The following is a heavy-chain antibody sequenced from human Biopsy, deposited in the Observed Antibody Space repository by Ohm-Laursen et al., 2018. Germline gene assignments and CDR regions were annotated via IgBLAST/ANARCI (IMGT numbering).Heavy chain of an antibody. V-gene: IGHV4-59*08. Sequence: SETLSLTCTVSGGSISSYYWNWIRQPPGKGLEWIGHISHTGYTSYKSSLKSRVTISLDTSRKHFSLRLTSLAAADAAAYYCARGSNEYGGLYFPHWGQGTLVTVSS. D-gene: IGHD4-23*01. CDR2: ISHTGYT. CDR1: GGSISSYY. CDR3: ARGSNEYGGLYFPH. J-gene: IGHJ1*01.